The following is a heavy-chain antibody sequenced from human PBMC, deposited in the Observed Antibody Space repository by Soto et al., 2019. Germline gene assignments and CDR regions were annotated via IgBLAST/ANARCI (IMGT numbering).Heavy chain of an antibody. CDR2: ISAYNGNT. V-gene: IGHV1-18*01. Sequence: QVQLVQSGAEVXXPXASXKVSCKASGYTFTSYGISWVRQAPGQGLEWMGWISAYNGNTNYAQKLQGRVTMTTDTSTSTAYMELRSLRSDDTAVYYXXXXXXXXXXXXXYTLSYWGQGTLVTVSS. CDR1: GYTFTSYG. CDR3: XXXXXXXXXXXXYTLSY. J-gene: IGHJ4*02.